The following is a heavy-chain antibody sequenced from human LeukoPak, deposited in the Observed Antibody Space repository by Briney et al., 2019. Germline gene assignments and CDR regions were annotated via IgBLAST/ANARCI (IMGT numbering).Heavy chain of an antibody. CDR3: ARDCTNGVCYS. CDR2: ISSNGGST. D-gene: IGHD2-8*01. V-gene: IGHV3-64*01. CDR1: GFTFSSYA. Sequence: GGSLRPSCAASGFTFSSYAMHWVCQAPGKGLEYVSAISSNGGSTYYANSVKGRFTISRDNSKNTLYLQMGSLRAGDMAVYYCARDCTNGVCYSWGQGTLVTVSS. J-gene: IGHJ4*02.